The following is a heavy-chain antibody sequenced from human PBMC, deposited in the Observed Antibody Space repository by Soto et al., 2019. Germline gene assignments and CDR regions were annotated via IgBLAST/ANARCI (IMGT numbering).Heavy chain of an antibody. CDR3: AKAHASRGSYPDY. J-gene: IGHJ4*02. Sequence: SLRLSCAASGFTFDDYAMHWVRQAPGKGLEWVSGISWNSGSIGYADSVKGRFTISRDNAKNSLYLQMNSLRAEDTALYYCAKAHASRGSYPDYWGQGTLVTVSS. CDR1: GFTFDDYA. D-gene: IGHD1-26*01. CDR2: ISWNSGSI. V-gene: IGHV3-9*01.